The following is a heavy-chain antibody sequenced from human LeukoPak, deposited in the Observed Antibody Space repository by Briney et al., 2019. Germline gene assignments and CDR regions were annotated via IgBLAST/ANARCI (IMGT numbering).Heavy chain of an antibody. CDR3: ARGRGVGNI. D-gene: IGHD6-25*01. V-gene: IGHV4-30-4*08. Sequence: SETLSLTCTVSGGSISSGDYYWSWIRQPPGKGLEWIGNIYYTGSTYYKPSLKTRITISLDTSKNQLSLNLSSVTVADTAVYYCARGRGVGNIWGQGTVVTVSP. CDR2: IYYTGST. CDR1: GGSISSGDYY. J-gene: IGHJ3*02.